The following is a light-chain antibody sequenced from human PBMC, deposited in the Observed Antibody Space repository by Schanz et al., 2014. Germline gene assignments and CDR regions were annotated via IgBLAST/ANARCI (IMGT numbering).Light chain of an antibody. CDR1: SSNLGAGYD. CDR3: GSYTSSSTLI. Sequence: QSVLTQPPSVSGAPGQRVTISCTGSSSNLGAGYDVHWYQQFPGTAPKLLIYSNTLRPSGVPDRFSGSKSGTSASLAISGLQAEDEADYYCGSYTSSSTLIFGGGTKLTVL. J-gene: IGLJ2*01. V-gene: IGLV1-40*01. CDR2: SNT.